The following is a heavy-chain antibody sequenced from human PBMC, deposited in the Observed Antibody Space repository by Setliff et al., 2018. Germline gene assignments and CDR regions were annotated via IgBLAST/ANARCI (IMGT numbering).Heavy chain of an antibody. J-gene: IGHJ6*03. V-gene: IGHV4-34*01. Sequence: SETLSLTCAVYGGSFSGYYWSWIRQPRGKGLEWIGEINHSGSTNYNPSLKSRVTISVDTSKNQFSLKLSSVTAADTAVYYCARGGNYYYMDVWGKGTTVTVSS. CDR2: INHSGST. CDR3: ARGGNYYYMDV. CDR1: GGSFSGYY.